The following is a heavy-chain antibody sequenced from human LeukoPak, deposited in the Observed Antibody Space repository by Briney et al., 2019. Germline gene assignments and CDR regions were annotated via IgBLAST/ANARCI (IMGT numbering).Heavy chain of an antibody. CDR1: GFTFSSYW. D-gene: IGHD6-19*01. CDR3: ARVTAVAGFDH. J-gene: IGHJ4*02. CDR2: IKDDGRQK. V-gene: IGHV3-7*03. Sequence: GGSLRLSCAASGFTFSSYWMSSVRQAPGKGLEWVANIKDDGRQKYYVDSVKGRFTISRDNAKNSLSLQMNSLRAEDTAVYYCARVTAVAGFDHWGQGTLVTVSS.